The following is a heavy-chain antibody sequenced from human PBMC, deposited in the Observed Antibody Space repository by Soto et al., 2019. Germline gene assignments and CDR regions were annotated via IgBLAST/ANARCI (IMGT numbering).Heavy chain of an antibody. CDR3: ARIVGSSSGLSHYYYYGMDV. CDR1: GYSFTSYC. V-gene: IGHV5-10-1*01. Sequence: GESLKISGNGSGYSFTSYCISLVLQMPGKGLDGMGRIDPSDSYTNYSPSFQGHVTISADKSISTAYLQWSSLKASDTAMYYCARIVGSSSGLSHYYYYGMDVWGQGTTVTVSS. D-gene: IGHD6-6*01. CDR2: IDPSDSYT. J-gene: IGHJ6*02.